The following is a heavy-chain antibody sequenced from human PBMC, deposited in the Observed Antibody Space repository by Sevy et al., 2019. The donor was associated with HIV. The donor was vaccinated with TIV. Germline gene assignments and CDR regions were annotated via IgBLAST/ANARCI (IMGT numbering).Heavy chain of an antibody. D-gene: IGHD2-15*01. CDR1: GFSLSDHA. V-gene: IGHV3-30*04. CDR3: ARVVGYCSGGRCSIIDF. Sequence: GGSLRLSCAASGFSLSDHAVSWVRQTPGKGLEWLAVISYNGRNQYYADSVKGRFTISKDDSKNTLYLQLNSLRAEDTAGYYCARVVGYCSGGRCSIIDFWGQGTLVTVSS. CDR2: ISYNGRNQ. J-gene: IGHJ4*02.